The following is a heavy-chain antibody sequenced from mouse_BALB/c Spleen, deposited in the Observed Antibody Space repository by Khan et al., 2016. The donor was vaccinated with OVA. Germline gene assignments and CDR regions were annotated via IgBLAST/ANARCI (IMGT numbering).Heavy chain of an antibody. J-gene: IGHJ3*01. V-gene: IGHV5-6*01. CDR1: GFTFSSYS. Sequence: EVELVESGGDLVKPGGSLKLSCAASGFTFSSYSMSWVRQTPDKRLEWVASISSGGDYTYYTDSVKGRFTISRDNAKNTLYLQMSDLKSEDTAMYYCADHVTRSFAYWGQGTLVTVSA. CDR3: ADHVTRSFAY. CDR2: ISSGGDYT. D-gene: IGHD2-1*01.